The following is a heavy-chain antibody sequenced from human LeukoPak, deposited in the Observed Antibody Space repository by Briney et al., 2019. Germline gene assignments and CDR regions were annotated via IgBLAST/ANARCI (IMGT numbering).Heavy chain of an antibody. D-gene: IGHD3-22*01. CDR3: ARDLGASTMIFFDY. CDR1: GYTFTDFG. CDR2: VSAYNGDR. Sequence: ASVKVSCKASGYTFTDFGISWVRQAPGQGPEWMGWVSAYNGDRKYAQKLQGRVTMTTDTSTGTAYMELRSLTSDDTAVYYCARDLGASTMIFFDYWGQGTLVTVSS. V-gene: IGHV1-18*01. J-gene: IGHJ4*02.